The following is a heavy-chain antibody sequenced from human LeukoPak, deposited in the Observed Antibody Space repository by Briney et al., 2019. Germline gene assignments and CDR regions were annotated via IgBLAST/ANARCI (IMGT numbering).Heavy chain of an antibody. CDR3: AREGIMSTGDAFDI. V-gene: IGHV3-66*01. Sequence: GGSLRLSCAASGFTVSSNYMSWVRQAPGNGLEWVSVIYSGGSTYYADSVKGRFTISRDNSKNTLYLQMNSLRAEDTAVYYCAREGIMSTGDAFDIWGQGTMVTVSS. CDR2: IYSGGST. CDR1: GFTVSSNY. J-gene: IGHJ3*02. D-gene: IGHD1-20*01.